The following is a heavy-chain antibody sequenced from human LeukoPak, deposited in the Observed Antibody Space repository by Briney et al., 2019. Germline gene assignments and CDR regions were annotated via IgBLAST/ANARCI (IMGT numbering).Heavy chain of an antibody. CDR1: GGSLSGYY. D-gene: IGHD3-10*01. CDR3: ARHGRFGELP. CDR2: INHSGST. J-gene: IGHJ5*02. V-gene: IGHV4-34*01. Sequence: PSETLSLTCAVYGGSLSGYYWSWIRQPPGKGLEWIGEINHSGSTNYNPSLKSRVTISIDTSKNQFSLKLTSVTAADTAVYYCARHGRFGELPWGQGTLVTVSS.